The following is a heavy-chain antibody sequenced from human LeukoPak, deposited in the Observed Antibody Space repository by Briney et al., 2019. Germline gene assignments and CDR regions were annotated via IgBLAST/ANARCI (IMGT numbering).Heavy chain of an antibody. Sequence: SETLSLTCTVSGGSISSSSYYWGWIRQPPGKGLEWIGSIYYSGSTYYNPSLKSRVTISVDTSKNQFSLKLSSVTAADTAVYYCARDVGEYYDFWSGYSYFDYWGQGTLVTVSS. J-gene: IGHJ4*02. CDR1: GGSISSSSYY. CDR2: IYYSGST. D-gene: IGHD3-3*01. V-gene: IGHV4-39*02. CDR3: ARDVGEYYDFWSGYSYFDY.